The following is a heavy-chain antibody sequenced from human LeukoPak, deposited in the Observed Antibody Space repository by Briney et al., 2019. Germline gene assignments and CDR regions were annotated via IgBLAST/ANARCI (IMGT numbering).Heavy chain of an antibody. Sequence: SETLSLTCTVSGGSVSFYYWSWIRQPPGKGLEWIGYIYYSGSTNYNPSLKSRVTISVDTSKNQFSLKVSSVTAEDTAVYYCARDLLRGYSYGYADYWGQGTLVTVSS. CDR1: GGSVSFYY. CDR3: ARDLLRGYSYGYADY. J-gene: IGHJ4*02. CDR2: IYYSGST. D-gene: IGHD5-18*01. V-gene: IGHV4-59*02.